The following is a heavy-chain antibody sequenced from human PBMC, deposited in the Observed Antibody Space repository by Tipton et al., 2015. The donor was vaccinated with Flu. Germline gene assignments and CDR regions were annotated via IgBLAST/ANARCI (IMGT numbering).Heavy chain of an antibody. CDR1: GGSFGDYY. J-gene: IGHJ6*03. V-gene: IGHV4-34*01. Sequence: TLSLTCAVYGGSFGDYYWTWIRQPPGKGLEWIGEINHSGSTDYNPSLKSRVAMSVDSSRNQLSLTLTSVIAADTGVYYCVRATSPSSDSYYYYIDVWGKGTTVTVSS. CDR3: VRATSPSSDSYYYYIDV. CDR2: INHSGST. D-gene: IGHD3-22*01.